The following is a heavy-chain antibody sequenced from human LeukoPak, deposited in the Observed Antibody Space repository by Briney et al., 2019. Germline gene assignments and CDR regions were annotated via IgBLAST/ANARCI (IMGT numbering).Heavy chain of an antibody. J-gene: IGHJ4*02. CDR2: ISGRGGST. CDR1: GFTFSSYA. V-gene: IGHV3-23*01. CDR3: AKGSYCSGGSCYSEFDY. D-gene: IGHD2-15*01. Sequence: PGGSLRLSCAASGFTFSSYAMSWVRQAPGKGLQWVSGISGRGGSTHYADSVKGRFTIPRDNSKNPLYLQMNSLRAEDTAVYYCAKGSYCSGGSCYSEFDYWGQGTLVTVSS.